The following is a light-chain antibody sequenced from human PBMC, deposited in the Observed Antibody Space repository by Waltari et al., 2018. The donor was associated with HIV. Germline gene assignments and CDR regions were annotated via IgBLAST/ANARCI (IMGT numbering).Light chain of an antibody. CDR1: SSNIGSNT. V-gene: IGLV1-44*01. CDR3: AAWDDSLNGVI. J-gene: IGLJ2*01. CDR2: SYN. Sequence: QSVLTQPPSVSGTPGQRVTISCSGSSSNIGSNTVTWYQQLPGTAPKLLIFSYNHRPSGVPDRFSGSESGTSASLAISGLQSEDEADYYCAAWDDSLNGVIFGGGTKLTVL.